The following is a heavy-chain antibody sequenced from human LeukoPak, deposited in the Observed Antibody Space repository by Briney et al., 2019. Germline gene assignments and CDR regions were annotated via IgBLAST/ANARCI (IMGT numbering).Heavy chain of an antibody. J-gene: IGHJ5*02. V-gene: IGHV1-2*02. D-gene: IGHD5-18*01. Sequence: ASVEVSCKASGYTFTGYYMHWVRQAPGQGLEWMGWINPNSGGTNYAQKFQGRVTMTRDTSISTAYMELSRLRSDDTAVYYCARGPQLWLRGNWFDPWGQGTLVTVSS. CDR2: INPNSGGT. CDR1: GYTFTGYY. CDR3: ARGPQLWLRGNWFDP.